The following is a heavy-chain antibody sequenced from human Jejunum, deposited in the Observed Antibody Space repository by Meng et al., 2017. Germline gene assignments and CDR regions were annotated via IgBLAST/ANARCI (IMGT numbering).Heavy chain of an antibody. Sequence: SETLSLTCTVSGDSVSSGDYYWSWIRQHPGKGLEWLGYIYYSGATYYSPSLRGRLSMSVDTSRNQFSLNLRSVTAADTAAYYCATPTGTSSWYWAFDVWGQGTMVTVSS. V-gene: IGHV4-31*03. CDR1: GDSVSSGDYY. D-gene: IGHD6-13*01. CDR3: ATPTGTSSWYWAFDV. CDR2: IYYSGAT. J-gene: IGHJ3*01.